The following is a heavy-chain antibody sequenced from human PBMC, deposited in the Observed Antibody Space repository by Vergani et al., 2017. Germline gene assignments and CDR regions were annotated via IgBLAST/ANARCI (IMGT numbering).Heavy chain of an antibody. CDR3: AHSEYRYGPPYFQH. J-gene: IGHJ1*01. CDR2: IYWNDDK. V-gene: IGHV2-5*01. Sequence: QITLKESGPTLVKPTQTLTLTCTFSGFSLSTSGVGVGWIRQPPGKALEWLVLIYWNDDKRYRPSLKNRLTITKDTAKNQVVLTMTNMDPVDTATYYCAHSEYRYGPPYFQHWGQGTLVTVSS. CDR1: GFSLSTSGVG. D-gene: IGHD5-18*01.